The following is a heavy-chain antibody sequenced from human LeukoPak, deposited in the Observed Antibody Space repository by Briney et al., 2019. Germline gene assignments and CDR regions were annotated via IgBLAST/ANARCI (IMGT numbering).Heavy chain of an antibody. J-gene: IGHJ6*03. V-gene: IGHV1-69*05. CDR3: ARDLSGYDSYYYYMDV. Sequence: GASVKVSCTASGGTFSSYAISWVRQAPGQGLEWMGGIIPIFGTANYAQKFQGRVTITTDESTSTAYMELSSLRSEDTAVYYCARDLSGYDSYYYYMDVWGKGTTVTVPS. D-gene: IGHD5-12*01. CDR1: GGTFSSYA. CDR2: IIPIFGTA.